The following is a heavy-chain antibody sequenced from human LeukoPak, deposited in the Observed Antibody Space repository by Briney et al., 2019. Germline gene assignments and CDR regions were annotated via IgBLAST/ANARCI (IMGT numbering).Heavy chain of an antibody. CDR2: INPSGGST. CDR3: ARERGVAVAGEGVDP. Sequence: GASVKASCKASGYTFTRHYIQWVRQAPGQGLEWMGIINPSGGSTSYAQKFQGRVTLTRDTSTSTVYMELSSLRSEDTAVYYCARERGVAVAGEGVDPWGQGTLVTVSS. CDR1: GYTFTRHY. J-gene: IGHJ5*02. D-gene: IGHD6-19*01. V-gene: IGHV1-46*01.